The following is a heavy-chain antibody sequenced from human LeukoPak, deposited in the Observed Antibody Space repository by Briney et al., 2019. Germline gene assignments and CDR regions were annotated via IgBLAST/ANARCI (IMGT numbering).Heavy chain of an antibody. CDR2: ISSSSSYI. CDR1: GFTFSSYS. V-gene: IGHV3-21*01. Sequence: PGGSLRLSCAASGFTFSSYSMNWVRQAPGKGLEWVSSISSSSSYIYYADSVKGRFTISRDNAKNSLYLQMNSLRAEDTAVYYCARDLRGYSYGLSDYWGQGTLVTVSS. D-gene: IGHD5-18*01. CDR3: ARDLRGYSYGLSDY. J-gene: IGHJ4*02.